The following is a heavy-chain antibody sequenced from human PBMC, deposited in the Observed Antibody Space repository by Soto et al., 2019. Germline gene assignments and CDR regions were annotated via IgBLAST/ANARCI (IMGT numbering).Heavy chain of an antibody. CDR3: ARGLRGVIVATVHDWFDP. V-gene: IGHV4-34*01. J-gene: IGHJ5*02. CDR1: GGSFSGYY. CDR2: INHSGGT. D-gene: IGHD5-12*01. Sequence: QVQLQQWGAGLLKPSETLSLTCAVYGGSFSGYYWSWIRQPPGKWLEWIGEINHSGGTNYNPSVKSRVTISVDTSKNQFSLKLGSVTAADTGVYYCARGLRGVIVATVHDWFDPWGQGTLVTVSS.